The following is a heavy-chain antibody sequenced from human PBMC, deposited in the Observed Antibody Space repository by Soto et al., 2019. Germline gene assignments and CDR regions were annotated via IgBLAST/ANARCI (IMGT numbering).Heavy chain of an antibody. Sequence: SQTLSLTCAVSGGSFTSNNWWTWVRQPPGQGLEWIGEIYRTGSTNYNPSLKSRVTISLDKSENQFSLKVTSLTAADTAVYYCASRDPGTSVDYWGQGTLVAVS. D-gene: IGHD1-7*01. CDR1: GGSFTSNNW. CDR2: IYRTGST. V-gene: IGHV4-4*02. J-gene: IGHJ4*02. CDR3: ASRDPGTSVDY.